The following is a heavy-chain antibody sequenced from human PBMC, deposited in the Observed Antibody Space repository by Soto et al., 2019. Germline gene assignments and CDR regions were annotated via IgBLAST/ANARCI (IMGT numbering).Heavy chain of an antibody. CDR2: IRSKAYGGTST. CDR1: GFTFGDYA. V-gene: IGHV3-49*03. Sequence: GGSLRLSCTASGFTFGDYAMSWFRQAPGKGLEWVGFIRSKAYGGTSTKYADSVKGRFLISRDNSKNTLSLQMNSLRAEDTAVYYCVRDAGHSSTWYRNYFDYWGQGHMVTVSS. CDR3: VRDAGHSSTWYRNYFDY. J-gene: IGHJ4*02. D-gene: IGHD6-13*01.